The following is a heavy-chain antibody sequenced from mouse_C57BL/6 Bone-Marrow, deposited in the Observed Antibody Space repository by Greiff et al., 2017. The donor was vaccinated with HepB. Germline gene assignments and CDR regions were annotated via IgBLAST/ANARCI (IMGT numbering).Heavy chain of an antibody. CDR3: ASPIYYDYDEAWFAY. CDR1: GFTFSDYY. Sequence: EVMLVESGGGLVQPGGSLKLSCAASGFTFSDYYMYWVRQTPEKRLEWVAYISNGGGSTYYPDTVKGRFTISRDNAKNTLYLQMSRLKSEDTAMYYCASPIYYDYDEAWFAYWGQGTLVTVSA. D-gene: IGHD2-4*01. J-gene: IGHJ3*01. CDR2: ISNGGGST. V-gene: IGHV5-12*01.